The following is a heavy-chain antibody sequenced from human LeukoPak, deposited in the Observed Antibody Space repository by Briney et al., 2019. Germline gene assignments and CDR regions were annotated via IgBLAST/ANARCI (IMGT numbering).Heavy chain of an antibody. V-gene: IGHV3-21*01. CDR3: ATDRDGGLCFWEFLN. D-gene: IGHD3-10*01. CDR2: IINSSSYN. CDR1: GFTLCDYS. J-gene: IGHJ1*01. Sequence: GGTLRLSRAASGFTLCDYSMDWVRQAPGKGLEWVSSIINSSSYNYYAPSVKGRFTISRDNAKSSLYLQMNSLRVEATAVYYCATDRDGGLCFWEFLNWGQGTLVTVAS.